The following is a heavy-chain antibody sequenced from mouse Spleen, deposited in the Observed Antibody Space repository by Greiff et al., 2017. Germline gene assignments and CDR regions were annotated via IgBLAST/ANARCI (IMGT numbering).Heavy chain of an antibody. CDR2: IDPSDSYT. J-gene: IGHJ2*01. Sequence: QVQLQQPGAELVKPGASVKLSCKASGYTFTSYWMQWVKQRPGQGLEWIGEIDPSDSYTNYNQKFKGKATLTVDTSSSTAYMQLSSLTSEDSAVYYCARPLYGSSPYYFDYWGQGTTLTVSS. D-gene: IGHD1-1*01. CDR1: GYTFTSYW. V-gene: IGHV1-50*01. CDR3: ARPLYGSSPYYFDY.